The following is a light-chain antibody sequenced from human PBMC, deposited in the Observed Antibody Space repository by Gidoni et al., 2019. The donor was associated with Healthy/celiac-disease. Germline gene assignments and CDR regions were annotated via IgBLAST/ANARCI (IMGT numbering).Light chain of an antibody. Sequence: QSALTQPASVSGSPGQSITISCTGTNTDVGAYDHVSWYQQHPGKAPKRIIYDVVKRPSGVSDRFSGSKSGNTASLTISRIQAEDEADYHCNSCTITDMGVFGTGTKVSVL. CDR3: NSCTITDMGV. V-gene: IGLV2-14*03. CDR2: DVV. J-gene: IGLJ1*01. CDR1: NTDVGAYDH.